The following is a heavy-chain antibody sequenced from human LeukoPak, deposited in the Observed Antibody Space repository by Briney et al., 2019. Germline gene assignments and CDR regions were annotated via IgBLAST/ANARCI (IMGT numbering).Heavy chain of an antibody. V-gene: IGHV1-69*13. CDR2: VIPIFGTA. J-gene: IGHJ4*02. CDR3: AKDGDCSGGSCYDY. Sequence: ASVKVSCKASGGTFSSYAISWVRQAPGQGLEWVGGVIPIFGTANYAQKFQGRVTITAGESTSTAYMELSSLRSEDTAVYYCAKDGDCSGGSCYDYWGQGTLVTVSS. D-gene: IGHD2-15*01. CDR1: GGTFSSYA.